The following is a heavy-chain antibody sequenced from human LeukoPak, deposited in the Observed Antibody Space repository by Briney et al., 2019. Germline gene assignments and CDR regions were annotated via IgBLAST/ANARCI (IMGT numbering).Heavy chain of an antibody. D-gene: IGHD6-13*01. V-gene: IGHV3-48*03. CDR3: ARLTRSSSSWYKGNWFDP. Sequence: PGGSLRLFCAASGFTFSSYEMNWVRQAPGKGLEGVTYISSSGSTIYYAGSVKARFTTSRDNAKTSPYLQMNSLRAEDTAVYYCARLTRSSSSWYKGNWFDPWGQGTLVTVSS. CDR2: ISSSGSTI. CDR1: GFTFSSYE. J-gene: IGHJ5*02.